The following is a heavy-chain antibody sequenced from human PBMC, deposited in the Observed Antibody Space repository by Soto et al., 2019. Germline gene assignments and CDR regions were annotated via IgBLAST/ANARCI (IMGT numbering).Heavy chain of an antibody. D-gene: IGHD1-1*01. CDR3: ARHSHQQLRTGFDP. CDR1: GGSISSYY. V-gene: IGHV4-59*08. CDR2: IYNSGST. Sequence: QVQLQESGPGLVKPSETLSLTCTVSGGSISSYYWSWILQPPGKGLEWIGYIYNSGSTNYNPSLKSRVTISVDTSKNQFSLKLSSVTAADTAVYYCARHSHQQLRTGFDPWGQGTLVTVSS. J-gene: IGHJ5*02.